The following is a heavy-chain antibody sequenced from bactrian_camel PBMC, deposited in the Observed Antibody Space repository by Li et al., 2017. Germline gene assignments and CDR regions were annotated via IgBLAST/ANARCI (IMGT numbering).Heavy chain of an antibody. D-gene: IGHD6*01. Sequence: VQLVESGGGPVQTGGSLTLSCAASAQITKSYCMGWFRQGPGNKREEVAHIYSGEDSALYADSVKGRFTISQDNAKNTLHLQMNNLKPEDTAMYYCAADITCAGSWSGYNYWGQGTQVTVS. CDR3: AADITCAGSWSGYNY. V-gene: IGHV3S54*01. CDR2: IYSGEDSA. J-gene: IGHJ4*01. CDR1: AQITKSYC.